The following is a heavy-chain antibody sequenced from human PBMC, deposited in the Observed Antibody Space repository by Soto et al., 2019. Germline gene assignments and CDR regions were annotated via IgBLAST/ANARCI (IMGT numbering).Heavy chain of an antibody. D-gene: IGHD5-18*01. V-gene: IGHV3-30-3*01. CDR1: GFTFSSYA. CDR3: AKTVDTAMASYYYYYGMDV. Sequence: QVQLVESGGGVVQPGRSLRLSCAASGFTFSSYAMHWVRQAPGKGLEWVAVISYDGSYKYYEDSVKGRFTISRDNSENTLSLQMNGLRAGDTAVYYCAKTVDTAMASYYYYYGMDVWGQGTTVTVCS. J-gene: IGHJ6*02. CDR2: ISYDGSYK.